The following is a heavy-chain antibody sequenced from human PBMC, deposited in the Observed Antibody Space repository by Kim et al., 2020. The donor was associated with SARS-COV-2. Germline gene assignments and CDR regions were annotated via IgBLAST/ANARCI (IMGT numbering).Heavy chain of an antibody. D-gene: IGHD6-13*01. Sequence: SETLSLTCTVSGGSISSYYWSWIRQPAGKGLEWIGRIYTSGSTNYNPSLKSRVTMSVDTSKNQFSLKLSSVTAADTAVYYCSRGEAAAGSYYYYYCTDVWGQGTTVTVSS. V-gene: IGHV4-4*07. J-gene: IGHJ6*02. CDR2: IYTSGST. CDR1: GGSISSYY. CDR3: SRGEAAAGSYYYYYCTDV.